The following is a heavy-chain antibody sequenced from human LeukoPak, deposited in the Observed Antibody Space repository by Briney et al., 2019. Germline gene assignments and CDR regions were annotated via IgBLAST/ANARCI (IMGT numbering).Heavy chain of an antibody. CDR3: ARDSWFGGFDY. V-gene: IGHV4-39*07. D-gene: IGHD3-10*01. CDR1: GGSISSRTYY. CDR2: IYYSGST. Sequence: PSETLSLTCTVSGGSISSRTYYWGWIRQPPGKGLEWIGSIYYSGSTYYNPSLKSRVTISVDTSKNQFSLKLSSVTAADTAVYYCARDSWFGGFDYWGQGTLVTVSS. J-gene: IGHJ4*02.